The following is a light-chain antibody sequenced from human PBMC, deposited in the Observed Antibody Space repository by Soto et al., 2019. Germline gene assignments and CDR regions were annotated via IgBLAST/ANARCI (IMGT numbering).Light chain of an antibody. CDR1: SSDVGGYNY. V-gene: IGLV2-8*01. Sequence: QSVLTQPPSASGSPGQSVTISCTGTSSDVGGYNYVSWYQHHPGKAPRLIIYEVVQRPSGVPDRFSGSKSGNTASLTVSGLQAADEADYFCKSYAGSNTYVFGSGTKHTVL. CDR3: KSYAGSNTYV. J-gene: IGLJ1*01. CDR2: EVV.